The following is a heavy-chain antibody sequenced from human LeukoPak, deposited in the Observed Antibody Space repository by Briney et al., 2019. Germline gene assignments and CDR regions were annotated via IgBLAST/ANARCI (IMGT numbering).Heavy chain of an antibody. CDR3: ARAPPSKYNWDPFDY. Sequence: ASVKVSCKASGYTFTGYYMHWVRQAPGQGLEWMGIINPSGGSTSYAQKFQGRVTMTRDTSTSTVYMELSSLRSEDTAVYYCARAPPSKYNWDPFDYWGQGTLVTVSS. D-gene: IGHD1-20*01. CDR1: GYTFTGYY. J-gene: IGHJ4*02. CDR2: INPSGGST. V-gene: IGHV1-46*01.